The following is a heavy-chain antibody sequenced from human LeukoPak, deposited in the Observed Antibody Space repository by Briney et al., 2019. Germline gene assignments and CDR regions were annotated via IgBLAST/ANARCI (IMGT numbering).Heavy chain of an antibody. CDR2: IDYSGST. Sequence: SQTLSLTCTVSGGSISSDIYNWTWIRQHPGKGLEWIGYIDYSGSTYYNPSLKSRVTISIDTSKNQFSLKLSSVTAADTAVYYCARDRLGEPIDYWGQGTLVTVSS. D-gene: IGHD3-16*01. CDR1: GGSISSDIYN. V-gene: IGHV4-31*03. J-gene: IGHJ4*02. CDR3: ARDRLGEPIDY.